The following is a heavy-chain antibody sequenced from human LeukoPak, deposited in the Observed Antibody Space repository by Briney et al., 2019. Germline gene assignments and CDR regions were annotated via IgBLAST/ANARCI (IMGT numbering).Heavy chain of an antibody. CDR3: ARAYSGYDIYYYYYGMDA. J-gene: IGHJ6*02. CDR1: GFTFSSYS. Sequence: GGSLRLSCAASGFTFSSYSMNWVRQAPGKGLEWVSSISSSSSYIYYAGSVKGRFTISRGNAKNSLYLQMNSLRAEDTAVYYCARAYSGYDIYYYYYGMDAWGQGTTVTVSS. CDR2: ISSSSSYI. D-gene: IGHD5-12*01. V-gene: IGHV3-21*01.